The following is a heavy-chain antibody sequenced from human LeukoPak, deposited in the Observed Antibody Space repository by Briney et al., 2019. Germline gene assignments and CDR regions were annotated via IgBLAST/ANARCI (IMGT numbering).Heavy chain of an antibody. CDR1: GYTFTSYY. CDR3: ARIRDGYNDAYDI. Sequence: ASVKVSCKASGYTFTSYYIHLVRQAPGQGVEWRAIINPSDGSTTNSQKFQGRVTMTRDTSTSTVYMELSGLRSEDTALYYCARIRDGYNDAYDIWGQGTMVTVSS. D-gene: IGHD5-24*01. CDR2: INPSDGST. V-gene: IGHV1-46*01. J-gene: IGHJ3*02.